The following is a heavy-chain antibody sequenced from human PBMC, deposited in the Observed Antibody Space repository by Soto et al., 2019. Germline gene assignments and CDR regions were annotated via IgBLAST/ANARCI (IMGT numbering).Heavy chain of an antibody. V-gene: IGHV4-34*01. J-gene: IGHJ4*02. CDR2: INHSGST. CDR1: GGSFSGYY. D-gene: IGHD3-22*01. CDR3: ARLVPYYYDSSGYYYASPYFDY. Sequence: SETQSLTCAVYGGSFSGYYWSWIRQPPGKGLEWIGEINHSGSTNYNPSLKSRVTISVDTSKNQFSLKLSSVTAADTAVYYCARLVPYYYDSSGYYYASPYFDYWGQGTLVTVSS.